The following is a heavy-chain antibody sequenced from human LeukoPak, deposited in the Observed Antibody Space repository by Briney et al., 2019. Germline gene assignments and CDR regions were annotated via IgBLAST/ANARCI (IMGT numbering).Heavy chain of an antibody. CDR3: AKPVADTRNAFDV. J-gene: IGHJ3*01. D-gene: IGHD2-15*01. CDR2: IKQDGSEK. Sequence: PGGSLRLSCAASGFTFSSYWMSWVRQAPGKGLEWVANIKQDGSEKYYVDSVKGRFTISRDNAKNTLYLQMNSLRAEDTAVYYCAKPVADTRNAFDVWGHGTLVTVSS. V-gene: IGHV3-7*01. CDR1: GFTFSSYW.